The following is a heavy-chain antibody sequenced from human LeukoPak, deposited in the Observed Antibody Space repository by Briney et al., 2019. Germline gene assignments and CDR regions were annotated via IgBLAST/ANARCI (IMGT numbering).Heavy chain of an antibody. D-gene: IGHD4-11*01. CDR1: GFTFSSYG. CDR2: IRYDGSNK. Sequence: PGGSLRLSCAASGFTFSSYGMHWVRQAPGKGLEWVAFIRYDGSNKYYADSVKGRFTISRDNSKNTLYLQMNSLRAEGTAVYYCARAGGGDYSLYDYWGQGTLVTVSS. V-gene: IGHV3-30*02. CDR3: ARAGGGDYSLYDY. J-gene: IGHJ4*02.